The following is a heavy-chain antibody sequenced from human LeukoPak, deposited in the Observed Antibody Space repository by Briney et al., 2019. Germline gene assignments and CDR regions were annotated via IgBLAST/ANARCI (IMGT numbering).Heavy chain of an antibody. CDR3: ARGRYSGSYCDY. Sequence: PSETLSLTCTVSGGSISSSSYYWGWIRQPPGKGLEWIGSIYYSGSTYYNPSLKSRVTISVDTSKNQFSLKLSSVTAADTAVYYCARGRYSGSYCDYWGQGTLVTVSS. CDR1: GGSISSSSYY. V-gene: IGHV4-39*07. J-gene: IGHJ4*02. CDR2: IYYSGST. D-gene: IGHD1-26*01.